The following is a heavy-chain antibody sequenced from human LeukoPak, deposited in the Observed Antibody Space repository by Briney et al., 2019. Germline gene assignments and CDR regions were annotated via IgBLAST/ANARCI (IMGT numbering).Heavy chain of an antibody. CDR1: GFTFSSYS. D-gene: IGHD6-19*01. J-gene: IGHJ6*02. V-gene: IGHV3-49*04. Sequence: QAGGSLRLSCAASGFTFSSYSMNWVRQAPGKGLEWVGFIRSKAYGGTTEYAASVKGRFTISRDDSKSIAYLQMNSLKTEDTAVYYCSRWLVFIGLEGRYGMDVWGQGTTVTVSS. CDR2: IRSKAYGGTT. CDR3: SRWLVFIGLEGRYGMDV.